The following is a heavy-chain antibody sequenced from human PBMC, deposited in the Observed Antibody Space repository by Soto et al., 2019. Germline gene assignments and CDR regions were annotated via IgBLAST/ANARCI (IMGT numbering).Heavy chain of an antibody. J-gene: IGHJ6*03. CDR3: AGHGYYYFYMDV. Sequence: SETLSLTCTVSGGSISSSSYYWGWIRQPPGKGLEWIGSIYYSGSTSYNPSLKSRVTISVDTSKNQFSLKLSSVTAADTAVYYCAGHGYYYFYMDVWGKGTTVTVSS. V-gene: IGHV4-39*01. CDR1: GGSISSSSYY. CDR2: IYYSGST.